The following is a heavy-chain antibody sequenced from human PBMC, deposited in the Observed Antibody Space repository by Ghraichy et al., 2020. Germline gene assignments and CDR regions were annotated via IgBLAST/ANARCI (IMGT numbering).Heavy chain of an antibody. Sequence: SQTLSLTCAVYGGSFSGYYWSWIRQPPGKGLEWIGEINHSGSTNYNPSLKSRVTISVDTSKNQFSLKLSSVTAADTAVYYCARGENWVSIDYWGQGTLVTVSS. D-gene: IGHD7-27*01. J-gene: IGHJ4*02. V-gene: IGHV4-34*01. CDR1: GGSFSGYY. CDR3: ARGENWVSIDY. CDR2: INHSGST.